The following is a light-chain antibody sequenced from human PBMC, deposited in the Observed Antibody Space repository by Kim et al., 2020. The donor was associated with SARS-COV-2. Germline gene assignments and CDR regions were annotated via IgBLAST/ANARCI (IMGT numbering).Light chain of an antibody. V-gene: IGKV1-5*03. CDR2: KAS. Sequence: LSASVGDRVTITCRAGQSISNWLAWYQQKPGKAPKLLIYKASILKNGVPLRFSGSGSGTEFTLTISSLQPDDFATYYCQQYNNLYSFGQGTKLEIK. CDR1: QSISNW. J-gene: IGKJ2*03. CDR3: QQYNNLYS.